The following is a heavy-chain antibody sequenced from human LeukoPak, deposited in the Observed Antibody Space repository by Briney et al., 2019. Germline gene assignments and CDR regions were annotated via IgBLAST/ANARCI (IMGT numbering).Heavy chain of an antibody. Sequence: PSETLSLTCTVSGGSISSYYWSWIRQPPGKGLEWIGYIYYSGSTNYNPSLKSRVTISVDTSKNQFSLKLSSVTAADTAVYYCGRGEGAYCGGDCFRAWGQGTLVTVSS. CDR2: IYYSGST. CDR1: GGSISSYY. D-gene: IGHD2-21*02. V-gene: IGHV4-59*01. J-gene: IGHJ5*02. CDR3: GRGEGAYCGGDCFRA.